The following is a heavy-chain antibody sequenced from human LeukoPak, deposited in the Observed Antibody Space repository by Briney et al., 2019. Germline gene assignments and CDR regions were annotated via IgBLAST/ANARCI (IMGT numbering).Heavy chain of an antibody. CDR1: GYTFTSYA. J-gene: IGHJ4*02. Sequence: VASVKVSCKASGYTFTSYAMNWVRQAPGQGLEWMGWINTNTGNPTYAQGFTGRFVFSLDTSVSTAYLQISSLKAEDTAVYYCARSIPLYYDSSGYYPGYWGQGTLVTVSS. D-gene: IGHD3-22*01. CDR3: ARSIPLYYDSSGYYPGY. CDR2: INTNTGNP. V-gene: IGHV7-4-1*02.